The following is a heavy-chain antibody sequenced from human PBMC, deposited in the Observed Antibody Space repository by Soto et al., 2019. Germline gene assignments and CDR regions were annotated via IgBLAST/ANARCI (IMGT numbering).Heavy chain of an antibody. CDR3: ARDDDYGDNGLDY. Sequence: QVQLVESGGGVVQPGRSLRLSCAASGFSFSSYGMHWVRQAPGKGLEWVAGIVDDGSDKDYTDAVKGRFTISRDNSKNTLSLEMNSLRAEDMAVYYCARDDDYGDNGLDYWGQGTLVTVSS. D-gene: IGHD4-17*01. J-gene: IGHJ4*02. CDR2: IVDDGSDK. CDR1: GFSFSSYG. V-gene: IGHV3-33*01.